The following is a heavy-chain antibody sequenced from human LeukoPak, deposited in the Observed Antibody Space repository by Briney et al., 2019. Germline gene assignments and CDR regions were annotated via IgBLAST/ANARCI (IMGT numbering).Heavy chain of an antibody. D-gene: IGHD1-26*01. CDR3: ARSGLGINWFDP. J-gene: IGHJ5*02. V-gene: IGHV3-7*01. CDR1: GFSFSSYG. Sequence: GGSLRLSCAASGFSFSSYGMHWVRQAPGKGLEWVANIKQDGSEKYYVDSVKGRFIISRDNSRNSLYLQLNSLRADDTALYYCARSGLGINWFDPWGQGTLVTVSS. CDR2: IKQDGSEK.